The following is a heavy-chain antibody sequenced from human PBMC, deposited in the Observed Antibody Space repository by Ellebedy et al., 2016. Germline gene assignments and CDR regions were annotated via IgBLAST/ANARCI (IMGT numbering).Heavy chain of an antibody. CDR2: ISWNSGSI. V-gene: IGHV3-9*01. CDR1: GFTFDDYA. CDR3: AGIAAAGTSRGGMDV. J-gene: IGHJ6*02. D-gene: IGHD6-13*01. Sequence: SLKISXAASGFTFDDYAMHWVRQAPGKGLEWVSGISWNSGSIGYADSVKGRFTISRDNSKNTLYLQMNSLRAEDTAVYYCAGIAAAGTSRGGMDVWGQGTTVTVSS.